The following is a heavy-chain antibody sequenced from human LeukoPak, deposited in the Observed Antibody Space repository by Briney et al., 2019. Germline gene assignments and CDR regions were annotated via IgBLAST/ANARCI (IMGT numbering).Heavy chain of an antibody. J-gene: IGHJ5*02. CDR3: ARDRGSRNWFDP. CDR1: GFTFSSYA. Sequence: GGSLRLSCAASGFTFSSYAMSWVRQAPGKGLEWVSAISGSGGSTYYADSVKGRFTISRDNSKNTLYLQMNSLRAEDTAVYYCARDRGSRNWFDPWGQGTLVTVSS. CDR2: ISGSGGST. V-gene: IGHV3-23*01. D-gene: IGHD1-26*01.